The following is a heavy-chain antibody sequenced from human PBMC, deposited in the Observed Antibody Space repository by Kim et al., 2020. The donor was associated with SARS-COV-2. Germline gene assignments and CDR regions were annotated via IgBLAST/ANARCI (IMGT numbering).Heavy chain of an antibody. V-gene: IGHV4-31*03. J-gene: IGHJ4*02. Sequence: SETLSLTCTVSGGSISSGGYYWSWIRRHPGKGLEWIGYIYYSGSTYYNPSLKSRVTISVDTSKNQFSLKLSSVTAADSAVYYCARARTITMIVVVITYFDYWGQGTLVTVST. CDR1: GGSISSGGYY. CDR3: ARARTITMIVVVITYFDY. CDR2: IYYSGST. D-gene: IGHD3-22*01.